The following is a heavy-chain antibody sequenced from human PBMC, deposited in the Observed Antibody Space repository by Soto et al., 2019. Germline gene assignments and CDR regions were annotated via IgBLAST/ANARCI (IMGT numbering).Heavy chain of an antibody. D-gene: IGHD3-22*01. V-gene: IGHV3-15*01. Sequence: PGESLKISCKASGYIFSIYWMSWVRQAPGKGLEWIGRIKGESDGGTTDYATPVKGRFSISRVQSKDTLYLHMNSLKTEDTAVYYCTTGLSNGYYNFDYWGQGTPVTVSS. CDR2: IKGESDGGTT. CDR3: TTGLSNGYYNFDY. J-gene: IGHJ4*02. CDR1: GYIFSIYW.